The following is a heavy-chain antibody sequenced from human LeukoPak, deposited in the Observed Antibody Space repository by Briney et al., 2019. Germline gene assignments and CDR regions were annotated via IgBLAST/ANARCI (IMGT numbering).Heavy chain of an antibody. CDR2: ISGSGGST. CDR3: AKEGFRKGWTLLPTGARPYYFDY. CDR1: GFTFSNYG. Sequence: GGSLRLSCAASGFTFSNYGMSWVRQAPGKGLEWVSAISGSGGSTYYADSVKGRFTFSRDNSKNTLYLQMNSLRPEDTAIYYCAKEGFRKGWTLLPTGARPYYFDYWGQGTLVTVSS. J-gene: IGHJ4*02. V-gene: IGHV3-23*01. D-gene: IGHD2-15*01.